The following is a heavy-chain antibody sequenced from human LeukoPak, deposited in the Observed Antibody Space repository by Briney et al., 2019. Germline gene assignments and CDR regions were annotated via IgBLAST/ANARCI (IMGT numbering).Heavy chain of an antibody. D-gene: IGHD5-18*01. V-gene: IGHV4-59*01. CDR2: VYYSGST. Sequence: SETLSLTCTVSGGSISAYYWSWIRQPPGKGLEWIGYVYYSGSTGYNPSLKSRVTISVDTSKNQSSLKLSSVTAADTAVYYCARGHEYVDTAMANWGQGTLVTVSS. J-gene: IGHJ4*02. CDR1: GGSISAYY. CDR3: ARGHEYVDTAMAN.